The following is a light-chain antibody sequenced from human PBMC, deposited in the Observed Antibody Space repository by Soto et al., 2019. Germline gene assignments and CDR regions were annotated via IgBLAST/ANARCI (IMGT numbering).Light chain of an antibody. CDR2: LGS. V-gene: IGKV2-28*01. CDR1: HSLLQSNGYNF. Sequence: DIVMTQSPLSLPVTPGEPASISCRSSHSLLQSNGYNFLDWYLQKPGQSPQLLIYLGSHRASGVPDRISGSGSGTDFTLKISRVEAEDVGVYYCMQALQTPFTFGQGTKLEIK. J-gene: IGKJ2*01. CDR3: MQALQTPFT.